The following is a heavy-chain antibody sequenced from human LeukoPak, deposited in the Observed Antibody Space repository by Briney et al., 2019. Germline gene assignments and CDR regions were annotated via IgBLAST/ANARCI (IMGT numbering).Heavy chain of an antibody. V-gene: IGHV3-30*18. CDR2: ISYDGSNK. Sequence: GRSLRLSCAASGFTFSSYGMPWVRQAPGKGLEWVAVISYDGSNKYYADSVKGRFTISRDNSKNTLYLQMNSLRAEDTAVYYCAKDSFSGGWSVFDYWGQGTLVTVSS. J-gene: IGHJ4*02. D-gene: IGHD6-19*01. CDR3: AKDSFSGGWSVFDY. CDR1: GFTFSSYG.